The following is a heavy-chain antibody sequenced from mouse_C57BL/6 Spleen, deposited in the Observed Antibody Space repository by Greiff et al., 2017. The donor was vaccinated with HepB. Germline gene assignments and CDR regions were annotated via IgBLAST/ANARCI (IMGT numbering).Heavy chain of an antibody. CDR3: AITTGAWFAY. D-gene: IGHD1-2*01. CDR1: GFTFSDYG. CDR2: ISSGSSTI. J-gene: IGHJ3*01. V-gene: IGHV5-17*01. Sequence: EVRLVESGGGLVKPGGSLKLSCAASGFTFSDYGMHWVRQAPEKGLEWVAYISSGSSTIYYADTVKGRFTISRDNAKNTLFLQMTSLRSEDTAMYYCAITTGAWFAYWGQGTLVTVSA.